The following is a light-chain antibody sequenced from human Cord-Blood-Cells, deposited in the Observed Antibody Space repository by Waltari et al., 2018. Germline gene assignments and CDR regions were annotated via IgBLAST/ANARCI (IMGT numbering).Light chain of an antibody. Sequence: QSALTQPASVSGSPGQSITISCTGTSSDVGGYNYVSWYQQHPGKATKLMIDDVSNRPSGVSNRFSGSKSGNTASLTISGLQAEYEADYYCSSYTSSSTYVFGTGTKVTVL. CDR3: SSYTSSSTYV. CDR2: DVS. V-gene: IGLV2-14*01. CDR1: SSDVGGYNY. J-gene: IGLJ1*01.